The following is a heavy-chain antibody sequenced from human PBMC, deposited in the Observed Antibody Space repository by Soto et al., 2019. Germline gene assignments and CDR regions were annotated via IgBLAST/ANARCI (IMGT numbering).Heavy chain of an antibody. V-gene: IGHV4-59*08. D-gene: IGHD3-10*01. CDR3: AIHNFGSGSTYFNY. Sequence: SETLSLTCSVSGGSISGYYWSWIQQTPEKGLEWIGYIYYSGSTNYNPSLKSRVTISIDMSKNQFSLKLNSMTAADTAVYYCAIHNFGSGSTYFNYWGQGTLVPVSS. CDR1: GGSISGYY. J-gene: IGHJ4*02. CDR2: IYYSGST.